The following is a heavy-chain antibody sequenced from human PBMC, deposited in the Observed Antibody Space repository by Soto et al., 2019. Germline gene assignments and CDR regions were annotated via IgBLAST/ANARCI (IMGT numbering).Heavy chain of an antibody. CDR1: GGTFSSYT. D-gene: IGHD3-22*01. Sequence: QVQLVQSGAEVKKPGSSVKVSCKASGGTFSSYTISWVRQAPGQGLEWMGRIIPILGIANYAQKFQGRVTITADKSTSTAYMELSSLRSEDTAVYYCARETDSSGYYDAFDIWGQGTMVTVSS. V-gene: IGHV1-69*08. CDR2: IIPILGIA. CDR3: ARETDSSGYYDAFDI. J-gene: IGHJ3*02.